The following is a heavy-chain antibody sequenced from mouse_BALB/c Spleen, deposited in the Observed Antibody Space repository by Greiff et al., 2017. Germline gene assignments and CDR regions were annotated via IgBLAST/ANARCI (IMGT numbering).Heavy chain of an antibody. V-gene: IGHV2-9*02. CDR1: GFSLTSYG. D-gene: IGHD1-1*01. CDR2: IWAGGST. J-gene: IGHJ3*01. CDR3: AREKDYYGSSYVGFAY. Sequence: VKLVESGPGLVAPSQSLSITCTVSGFSLTSYGVHWVRQPPGKGLEWLGVIWAGGSTNYNSALMSRLSISKDNSKSQVFLKMNSLQTDDTAMYYCAREKDYYGSSYVGFAYWGQGTLVTVSA.